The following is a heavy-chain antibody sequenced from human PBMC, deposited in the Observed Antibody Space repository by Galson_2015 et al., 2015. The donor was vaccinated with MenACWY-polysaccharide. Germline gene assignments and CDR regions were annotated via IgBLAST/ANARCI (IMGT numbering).Heavy chain of an antibody. CDR2: INYSGST. V-gene: IGHV4-59*01. CDR3: ARAIAVAGQRRDFDL. CDR1: GGSISSYY. D-gene: IGHD6-19*01. J-gene: IGHJ2*01. Sequence: SETLSLTCTVSGGSISSYYWNWIRQPPGKGLEWVGYINYSGSTNHNPSLKSRVTMSVDTSKNQFSLNLTSVTDADTAVYYCARAIAVAGQRRDFDLWGRGTLVTVSP.